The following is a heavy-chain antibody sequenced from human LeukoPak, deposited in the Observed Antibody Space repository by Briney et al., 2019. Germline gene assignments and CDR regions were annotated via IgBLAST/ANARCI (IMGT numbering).Heavy chain of an antibody. Sequence: SETLSLTCTVSGGSISSGGHFWNWIRQHPGRGPEWIGSIYYSGTTYYNPSLKSRVTISVDTSKNQLSLKLSSVTAADTAVYYCAGQGRTDYGPFDYWGQGTLVIVSS. J-gene: IGHJ4*02. D-gene: IGHD4-17*01. CDR2: IYYSGTT. CDR1: GGSISSGGHF. CDR3: AGQGRTDYGPFDY. V-gene: IGHV4-31*03.